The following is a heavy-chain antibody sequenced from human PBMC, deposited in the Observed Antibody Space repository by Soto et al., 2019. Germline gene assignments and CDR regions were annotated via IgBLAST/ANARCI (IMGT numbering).Heavy chain of an antibody. CDR3: ARGTVLWFLEWLDGIDY. D-gene: IGHD3-3*01. Sequence: GGSLRLSCAASGFTFSSYAMHWVRQAPGKGLEWVAVISYDGSNKYYADSVKGRFTISRDNSKNTLYLQMNSLRAEDTAVYYCARGTVLWFLEWLDGIDYWGQGTLVTVSS. CDR1: GFTFSSYA. V-gene: IGHV3-30-3*01. CDR2: ISYDGSNK. J-gene: IGHJ4*02.